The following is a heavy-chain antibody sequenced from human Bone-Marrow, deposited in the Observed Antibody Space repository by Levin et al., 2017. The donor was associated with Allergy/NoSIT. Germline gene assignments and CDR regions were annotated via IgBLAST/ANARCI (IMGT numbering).Heavy chain of an antibody. CDR2: IYSGGST. Sequence: GGSLRLSCAASGFTVSSNYMSWVRQAPGKGLEWVSVIYSGGSTYYADSVKGRFTISRDNSKNTLYLQMNSLRAEDTAVYYCARGQRYVTSRPGSYYFDYWGQGTLVTVSS. CDR3: ARGQRYVTSRPGSYYFDY. CDR1: GFTVSSNY. D-gene: IGHD2-21*02. J-gene: IGHJ4*02. V-gene: IGHV3-66*02.